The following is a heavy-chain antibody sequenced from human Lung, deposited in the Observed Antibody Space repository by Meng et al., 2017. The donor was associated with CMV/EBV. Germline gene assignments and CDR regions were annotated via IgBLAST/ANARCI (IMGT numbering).Heavy chain of an antibody. D-gene: IGHD3-10*01. J-gene: IGHJ1*01. V-gene: IGHV4-4*02. CDR1: GDSITNHNW. CDR2: IPHRGSS. CDR3: LRRSGGSV. Sequence: QGQLRESGPALVTPSETLSLTFAVSGDSITNHNWWAWGRQPPGKGLEWIGEIPHRGSSAYNPSLKSRVSMSIDKSKNQFSLKLTSVTAADTAVYHCLRRSGGSVWGQGTLVTVSS.